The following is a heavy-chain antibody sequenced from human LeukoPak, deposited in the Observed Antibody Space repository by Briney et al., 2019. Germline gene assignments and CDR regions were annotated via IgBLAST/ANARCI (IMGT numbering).Heavy chain of an antibody. V-gene: IGHV3-23*01. CDR2: ISNNGGYT. J-gene: IGHJ4*02. D-gene: IGHD2-15*01. CDR3: AKQLGYCSDGSCYFPY. CDR1: GFTFSSSA. Sequence: GGSLRLSCAASGFTFSSSAMSWLRQAPGQGLEWVSAISNNGGYTYYADSVQGRFTISRDNSKSTLCLQMNSLRAEDTAVYYCAKQLGYCSDGSCYFPYWGQGTLVTVSS.